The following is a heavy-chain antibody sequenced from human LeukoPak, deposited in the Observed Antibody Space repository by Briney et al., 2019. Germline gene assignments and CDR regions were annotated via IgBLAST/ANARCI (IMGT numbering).Heavy chain of an antibody. V-gene: IGHV3-11*04. Sequence: GGSLRLSCAASGFTFSDYYMSWIRQAPGKGLEWVSYISSSGSTIYYADSVKGRFTISRDNAKNSLYLQMNSLRAEDTAVYYCARELYYYDSSGLFDYWGQGTLVTVSS. D-gene: IGHD3-22*01. CDR3: ARELYYYDSSGLFDY. CDR2: ISSSGSTI. CDR1: GFTFSDYY. J-gene: IGHJ4*02.